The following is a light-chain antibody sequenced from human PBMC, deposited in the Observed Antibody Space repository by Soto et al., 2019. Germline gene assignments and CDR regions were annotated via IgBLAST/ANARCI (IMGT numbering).Light chain of an antibody. CDR2: GAS. V-gene: IGKV3-20*01. CDR3: QQYDSTPPT. J-gene: IGKJ1*01. CDR1: QSVNSNY. Sequence: EIVLTQSPGTLSLSPGDRATLSCRASQSVNSNYLAWYQRKPGQAPRLLICGASNRATDIPYRFSASGSGTDFTLTITRLEAEDFAVYYCQQYDSTPPTFGQGTKVEVK.